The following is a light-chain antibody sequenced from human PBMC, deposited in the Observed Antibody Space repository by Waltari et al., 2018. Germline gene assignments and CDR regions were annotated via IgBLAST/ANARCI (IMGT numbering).Light chain of an antibody. CDR3: CSYARSNTYV. CDR1: SNDVGGYNS. J-gene: IGLJ1*01. V-gene: IGLV2-14*03. CDR2: DVT. Sequence: QSALTQPASVSGSPGQSITISCTGTSNDVGGYNSISWSQQHPGKAPKLIIYDVTKRPSGVSDRFSGSKSGNTASLTISGLQAEDEADYYCCSYARSNTYVFGTGTKVTVL.